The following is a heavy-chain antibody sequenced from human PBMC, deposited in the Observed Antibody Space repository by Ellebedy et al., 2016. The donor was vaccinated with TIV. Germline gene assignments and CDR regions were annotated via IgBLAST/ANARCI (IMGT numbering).Heavy chain of an antibody. J-gene: IGHJ4*02. V-gene: IGHV1-8*01. Sequence: ASVKVSCXASGYVFISYDIIWVRQATGQGLEWMGWMNPDNGNTGYAQNFQGRVTMTRDTSISTAYMELSSLKSEDTAVYYCARDSDHYDSMEYWGQGTLVTVSS. CDR3: ARDSDHYDSMEY. CDR1: GYVFISYD. D-gene: IGHD3-22*01. CDR2: MNPDNGNT.